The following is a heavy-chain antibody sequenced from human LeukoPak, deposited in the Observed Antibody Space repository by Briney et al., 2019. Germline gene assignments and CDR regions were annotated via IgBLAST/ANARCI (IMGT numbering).Heavy chain of an antibody. CDR3: ARGKNYYGSGSYYNAKPRPLNWFDP. V-gene: IGHV4-4*02. J-gene: IGHJ5*02. CDR2: VNLQGST. CDR1: GGSISNTNW. D-gene: IGHD3-10*01. Sequence: PSETLSLTCGVSGGSISNTNWWTWFRPPPGKGLEWIGEVNLQGSTNYNPSLKSRVTISVDTSKNQFSLKLSSVTAADTAVYYCARGKNYYGSGSYYNAKPRPLNWFDPWGQGTLVTVSS.